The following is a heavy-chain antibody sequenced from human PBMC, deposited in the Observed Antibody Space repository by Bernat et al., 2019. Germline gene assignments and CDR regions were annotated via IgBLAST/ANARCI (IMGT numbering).Heavy chain of an antibody. CDR1: GFTFSNYV. CDR2: IGGSDGNT. V-gene: IGHV3-23*01. Sequence: EVQLLESGGGLVQPGGSLRLSCAASGFTFSNYVMSWVRQAPGKGLEWVSAIGGSDGNTYYADSVKGRFTISRDNSKNILYLQMNSLRAEDTAVYSCSRPGGSYVFRGFDSWGQGTLVTVSS. CDR3: SRPGGSYVFRGFDS. J-gene: IGHJ4*02. D-gene: IGHD1-26*01.